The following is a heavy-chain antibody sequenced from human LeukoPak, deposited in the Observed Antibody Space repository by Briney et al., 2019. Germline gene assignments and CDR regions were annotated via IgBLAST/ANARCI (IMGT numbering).Heavy chain of an antibody. V-gene: IGHV3-21*01. D-gene: IGHD2-15*01. CDR2: ISSSSSHI. Sequence: GGSLRLSCAASGFTFSSYSMNWVRQATGKGLEWVSPISSSSSHIYYADAVKGRFTISRDNARNSLYLQMNSLRAEDTAVYYCARDGLAAATLHWCFDLWGRGTLVTVSS. J-gene: IGHJ2*01. CDR1: GFTFSSYS. CDR3: ARDGLAAATLHWCFDL.